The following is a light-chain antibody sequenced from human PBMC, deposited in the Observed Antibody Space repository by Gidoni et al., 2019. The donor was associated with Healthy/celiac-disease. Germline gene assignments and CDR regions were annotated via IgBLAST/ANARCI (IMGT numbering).Light chain of an antibody. V-gene: IGKV2-28*01. J-gene: IGKJ4*01. CDR2: LAS. CDR1: PSLLHSNGYNY. CDR3: MQALQTPT. Sequence: DIVMTQSPLSLPVTPGEPASISCRSSPSLLHSNGYNYLDWYLQKPGQSPQLLIYLASNRPSGVPERFSGSGAGTDFTLKISRVEDEDVGVYYCMQALQTPTFGGXTKVEIK.